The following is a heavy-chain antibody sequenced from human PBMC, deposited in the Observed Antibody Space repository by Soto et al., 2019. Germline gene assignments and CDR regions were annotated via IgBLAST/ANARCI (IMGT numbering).Heavy chain of an antibody. CDR1: GDSISTYY. CDR2: VYYSGST. D-gene: IGHD2-21*01. CDR3: ARTRMIESWIDY. Sequence: TSEPLSHTCYVSGDSISTYYWSWIRQPPGKGLEWIGYVYYSGSTLYNPSLESRVTLSIDMSKKQVSLKLNSVIAADTAVYYCARTRMIESWIDYWGHGNLVTGSS. J-gene: IGHJ4*01. V-gene: IGHV4-59*01.